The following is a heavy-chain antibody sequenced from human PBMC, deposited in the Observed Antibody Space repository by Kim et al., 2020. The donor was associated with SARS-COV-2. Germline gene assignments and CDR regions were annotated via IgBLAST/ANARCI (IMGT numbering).Heavy chain of an antibody. CDR3: ARMAAAFVY. D-gene: IGHD2-15*01. J-gene: IGHJ4*02. CDR2: ST. Sequence: STYSYPSLNSRVTMSVDTSKNQFSLKLSSVTAADTAVYYCARMAAAFVYWGLGALVTVSS. V-gene: IGHV4-39*01.